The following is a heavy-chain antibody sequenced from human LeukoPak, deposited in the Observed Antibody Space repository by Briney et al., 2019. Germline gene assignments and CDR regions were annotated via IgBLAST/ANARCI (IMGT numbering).Heavy chain of an antibody. CDR3: ARASVTFGGVIVPWYFDY. D-gene: IGHD3-16*02. V-gene: IGHV4-61*08. CDR2: IYYSGST. CDR1: GGSISSGGYS. Sequence: SETLSLTCAVSGGSISSGGYSWSWIRQPPGKGLEWIGYIYYSGSTNYNPSLKSRVTISVDTSKNQFSLKLSSVTAADTAVYYCARASVTFGGVIVPWYFDYWGQGTLVTVSS. J-gene: IGHJ4*02.